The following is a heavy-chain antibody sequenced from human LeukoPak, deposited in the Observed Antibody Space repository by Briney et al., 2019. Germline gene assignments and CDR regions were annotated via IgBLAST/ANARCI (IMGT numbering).Heavy chain of an antibody. Sequence: GRSLRLSCAASGFTFSSYGMHWVRQAPGKGLEWVAVISYDGSNKYYADPVKGRFTISRDNSKNTLYLQMNSLRAEDTAVYYCAKDPAGCSGGSCYPLFVDYWGQGTLVTVSS. CDR2: ISYDGSNK. V-gene: IGHV3-30*18. J-gene: IGHJ4*02. CDR1: GFTFSSYG. D-gene: IGHD2-15*01. CDR3: AKDPAGCSGGSCYPLFVDY.